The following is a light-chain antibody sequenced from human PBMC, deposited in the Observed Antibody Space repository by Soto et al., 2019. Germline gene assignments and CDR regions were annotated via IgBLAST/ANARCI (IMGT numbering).Light chain of an antibody. Sequence: QSVLTQPPSASGTPGQRVIISCSGSSSNIGSNTVNWYQQLPETAPKLLIYSNDQRPSGVPDRFSGSKSGTSASLAISGLQSEDEADYYCAAWDDSLNDYVIGTGTKLTVL. V-gene: IGLV1-44*01. CDR2: SND. J-gene: IGLJ1*01. CDR1: SSNIGSNT. CDR3: AAWDDSLNDYV.